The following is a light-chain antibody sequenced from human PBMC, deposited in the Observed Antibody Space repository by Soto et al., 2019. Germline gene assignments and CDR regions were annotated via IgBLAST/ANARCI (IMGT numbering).Light chain of an antibody. V-gene: IGKV3-11*01. J-gene: IGKJ5*01. CDR3: QQRSNWPIT. CDR2: DAS. CDR1: QSVSSY. Sequence: EIVLTQSPATLSLSPGERATLSCRASQSVSSYLAWYQQKPGQAPMLLIYDASNRATGIPARFSGSGSGTDFTLTISSLEPEDFAVYYCQQRSNWPITFGQGTRWRL.